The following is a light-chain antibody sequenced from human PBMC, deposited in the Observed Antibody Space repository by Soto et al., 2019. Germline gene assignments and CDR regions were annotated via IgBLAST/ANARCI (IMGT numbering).Light chain of an antibody. CDR1: QSFSSSD. CDR3: QQYGASRT. Sequence: EIVLTQSPGTLSLSPGERATLSCRASQSFSSSDLAWYQQKPGQAPRLLIYGVSRRATGIPDRFSGSGSGMDFTLTISRLETEDFAVYYCQQYGASRTFGQGTKVEIK. J-gene: IGKJ1*01. V-gene: IGKV3-20*01. CDR2: GVS.